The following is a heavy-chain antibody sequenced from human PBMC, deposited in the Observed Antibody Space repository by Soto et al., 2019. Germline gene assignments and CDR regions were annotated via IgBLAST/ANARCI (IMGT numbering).Heavy chain of an antibody. D-gene: IGHD1-1*01. J-gene: IGHJ4*02. V-gene: IGHV1-46*01. CDR2: INPSDGST. Sequence: GASVEVCCKESGETLTNNHSHWVRQAPGQGLEWMGVINPSDGSTSYTQKIQGRVTMTRDTSTSTVYMELSSLRSEDAAVYYCARTVASNENIDYWGQGTLVTVSS. CDR1: GETLTNNH. CDR3: ARTVASNENIDY.